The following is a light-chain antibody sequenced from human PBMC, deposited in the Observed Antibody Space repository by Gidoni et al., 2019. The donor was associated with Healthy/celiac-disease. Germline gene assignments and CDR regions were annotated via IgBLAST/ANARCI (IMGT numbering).Light chain of an antibody. CDR2: GAS. CDR1: QSVSSSY. CDR3: QQYGSSTPIT. V-gene: IGKV3-20*01. J-gene: IGKJ3*01. Sequence: EIVLTQSPGTLSLSPGERATLSCRASQSVSSSYLAWYQQKPGQAPRLLIYGASSRATGIPDRFSGSGSGTEVTLTISRLEPEDFAVYYCQQYGSSTPITFGPXTKVDIK.